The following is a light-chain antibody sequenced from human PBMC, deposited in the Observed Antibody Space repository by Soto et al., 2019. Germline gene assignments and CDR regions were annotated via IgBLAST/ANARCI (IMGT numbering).Light chain of an antibody. J-gene: IGKJ1*01. CDR1: QTIHSY. Sequence: DVQMTQSPSSLSASVGDRITLTCRASQTIHSYLHWYQFKPGKAPQLLIQSASSLHSGVPSRFSGSGSGTHFALIISSLQPEDSAIYYCQQTLSTPWTLGQGTKVDIK. CDR3: QQTLSTPWT. V-gene: IGKV1-39*01. CDR2: SAS.